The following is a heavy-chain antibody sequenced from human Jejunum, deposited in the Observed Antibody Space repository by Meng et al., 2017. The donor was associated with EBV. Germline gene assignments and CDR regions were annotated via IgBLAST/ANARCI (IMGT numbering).Heavy chain of an antibody. V-gene: IGHV3-74*01. D-gene: IGHD6-25*01. CDR1: GFTFSDYW. CDR3: TRAGSYRHDY. CDR2: INTDGSTT. J-gene: IGHJ4*02. Sequence: DGELVECGGGLVHPGGSLRLSCATSGFTFSDYWMHWVRQAPGKGLVWVSRINTDGSTTNYADSVKGRFTISRDNAENTLFLQMNSLKAEDTAVYYCTRAGSYRHDYWGQGTLVTVSS.